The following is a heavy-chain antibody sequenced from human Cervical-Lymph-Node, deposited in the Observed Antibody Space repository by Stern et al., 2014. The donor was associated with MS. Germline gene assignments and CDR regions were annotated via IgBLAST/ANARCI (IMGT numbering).Heavy chain of an antibody. CDR2: ISYDGSIK. V-gene: IGHV3-30-3*01. D-gene: IGHD6-13*01. CDR1: GFTFSNYA. CDR3: ARSIAAAGTRSPFDY. Sequence: QVQLVQSGGGVVQPGRSLRLSCAASGFTFSNYAMHWVRQAPGKGLEWVAVISYDGSIKYHAESVKGRFTISRDNSRNTLFLQMNSLRVEDTAVYYCARSIAAAGTRSPFDYWGQGTLVPVSS. J-gene: IGHJ4*02.